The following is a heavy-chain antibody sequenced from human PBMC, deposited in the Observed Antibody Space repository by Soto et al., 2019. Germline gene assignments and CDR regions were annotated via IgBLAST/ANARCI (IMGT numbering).Heavy chain of an antibody. J-gene: IGHJ6*02. V-gene: IGHV3-21*01. CDR1: GFTFSGDT. CDR3: VRDTGFYDDAGQKYYYGMDV. CDR2: ITSSSTDI. Sequence: ESGGGLVKPGGSLRLSCAASGFTFSGDTMNWVRLAPGTGLEWVSSITSSSTDIYYADSVKGRFTISRDNAENSLFLQMNSLRAEDTAVYYCVRDTGFYDDAGQKYYYGMDVWGQGTTVTVS. D-gene: IGHD3-22*01.